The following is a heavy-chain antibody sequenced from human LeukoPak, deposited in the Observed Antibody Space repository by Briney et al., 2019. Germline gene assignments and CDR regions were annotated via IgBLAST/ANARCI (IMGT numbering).Heavy chain of an antibody. CDR2: IKQDGSEK. D-gene: IGHD5-12*01. Sequence: GGSLRLSCAASGFTFSSYWMSWVRQAPGKGLEWVANIKQDGSEKYYVDSVKGRFTISRDNAKNSLYLQMNSLRAEDTAVYYCARDSQGDDYFLVSTYWGQGTLVTVSS. J-gene: IGHJ4*02. CDR3: ARDSQGDDYFLVSTY. V-gene: IGHV3-7*01. CDR1: GFTFSSYW.